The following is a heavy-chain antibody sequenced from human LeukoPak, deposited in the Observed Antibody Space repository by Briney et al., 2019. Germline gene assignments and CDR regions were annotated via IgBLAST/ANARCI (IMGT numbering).Heavy chain of an antibody. Sequence: GGSLRLSCAASGFTFSSYSMNWVRLAPGKGLEWVSSISSSSSYIYYADSVKGRFTISRDNAKNSLYLQMNSLRAEDTAVYYCARDRYDYGDLPLDYWGQGALVTVSS. J-gene: IGHJ4*02. V-gene: IGHV3-21*01. CDR3: ARDRYDYGDLPLDY. CDR2: ISSSSSYI. CDR1: GFTFSSYS. D-gene: IGHD4-17*01.